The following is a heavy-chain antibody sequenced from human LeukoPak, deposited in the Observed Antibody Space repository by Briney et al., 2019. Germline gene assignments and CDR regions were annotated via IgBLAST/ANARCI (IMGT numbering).Heavy chain of an antibody. J-gene: IGHJ4*02. CDR3: AKRSGGTFGFFDS. CDR2: ISYSGDTT. V-gene: IGHV3-23*01. CDR1: GFTSNNYA. Sequence: GGSLRLSCAASGFTSNNYAMSWVRQAPGKGLEWVSAISYSGDTTHYADTVTGRFTIFRDNSKNTLFVQMNSLRAEDTAIYYCAKRSGGTFGFFDSWGRGTLVTVSS. D-gene: IGHD3-3*01.